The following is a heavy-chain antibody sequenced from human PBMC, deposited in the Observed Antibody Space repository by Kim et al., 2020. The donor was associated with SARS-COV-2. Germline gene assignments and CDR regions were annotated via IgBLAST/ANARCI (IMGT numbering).Heavy chain of an antibody. CDR1: GGSFSGYY. Sequence: SETLSLTCAVYGGSFSGYYWSWIRQPPGKGLEWIGEINHSGSTNYNPSLKSRVTISVDTSKNQFSLKLSSVTAADTAVYYCARGRVRWPTTYCGGDCSIYFDYWGQGTLVTVSS. J-gene: IGHJ4*02. CDR2: INHSGST. V-gene: IGHV4-34*01. CDR3: ARGRVRWPTTYCGGDCSIYFDY. D-gene: IGHD2-21*02.